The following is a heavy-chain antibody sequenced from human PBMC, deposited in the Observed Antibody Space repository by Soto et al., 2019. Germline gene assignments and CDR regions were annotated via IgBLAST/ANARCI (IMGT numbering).Heavy chain of an antibody. V-gene: IGHV3-30-3*01. J-gene: IGHJ4*02. D-gene: IGHD1-1*01. CDR3: AVLATEGTYDY. CDR2: ISYDGSNK. CDR1: GFTFSSYA. Sequence: QVQLVESGGGVVQPGRSLRLSCAASGFTFSSYAMHWVRQAPGKGLEWVAVISYDGSNKYYADSVKGRFTISRDNSKNTLYLQMNRLRAEGTAVYYCAVLATEGTYDYWGQGTLVTVSS.